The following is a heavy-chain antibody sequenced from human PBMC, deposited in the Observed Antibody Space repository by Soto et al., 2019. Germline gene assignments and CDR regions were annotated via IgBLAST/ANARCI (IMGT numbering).Heavy chain of an antibody. CDR3: ARHFSGIRSTHYGTDV. V-gene: IGHV5-10-1*01. J-gene: IGHJ6*02. CDR2: IDPSDSYT. CDR1: GYSFTSYW. Sequence: GESLKISCKGSGYSFTSYWISWVRQMPGKGLEWMGRIDPSDSYTNYSPSFQGHVTISADKSISTAYLQWSSLKASDTAMYYCARHFSGIRSTHYGTDVWGQGTTVTGSS. D-gene: IGHD3-3*02.